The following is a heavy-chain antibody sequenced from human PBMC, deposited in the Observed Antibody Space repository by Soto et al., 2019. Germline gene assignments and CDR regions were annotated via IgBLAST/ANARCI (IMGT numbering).Heavy chain of an antibody. D-gene: IGHD6-19*01. Sequence: EVQLLESGGGLVQPGGSLRLSCAASGFTFSSYAMNWVRQAPGKGLEWVSVISGSGSSTYYADSVKGRFTISRDNSKNTLHLQMNSLRAADTAVYYCASRSSGWYFDYWGQGTLVTVSS. CDR1: GFTFSSYA. CDR2: ISGSGSST. J-gene: IGHJ4*02. CDR3: ASRSSGWYFDY. V-gene: IGHV3-23*01.